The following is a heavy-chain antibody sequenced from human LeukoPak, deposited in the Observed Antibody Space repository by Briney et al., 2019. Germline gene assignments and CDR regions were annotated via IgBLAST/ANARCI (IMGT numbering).Heavy chain of an antibody. CDR1: GFTFSSYS. V-gene: IGHV3-21*01. Sequence: GGSLRLSCAASGFTFSSYSMNWVRQAPGKELEWVSSISSSSSYIYYADSVKGRFTISRDNAKNSLYLQMNSLRAEDTAVYYCARNYGEPYYYYYMDVWGKGTTVTVSS. J-gene: IGHJ6*03. D-gene: IGHD4-17*01. CDR2: ISSSSSYI. CDR3: ARNYGEPYYYYYMDV.